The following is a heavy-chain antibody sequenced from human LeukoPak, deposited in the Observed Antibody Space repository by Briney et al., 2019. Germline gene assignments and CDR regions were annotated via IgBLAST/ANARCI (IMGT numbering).Heavy chain of an antibody. J-gene: IGHJ5*02. V-gene: IGHV3-23*01. CDR1: GFTFSSYA. CDR3: AKDPVSSGWSNNRFDP. D-gene: IGHD6-19*01. CDR2: ISGSGGST. Sequence: GGSLRLSCAASGFTFSSYAMSWVRQAPGKGLEWVSAISGSGGSTYYADSVKGRFTISRDNSKNTLYLQMNSLRAEDTAVYYCAKDPVSSGWSNNRFDPWGQGTLVTVSS.